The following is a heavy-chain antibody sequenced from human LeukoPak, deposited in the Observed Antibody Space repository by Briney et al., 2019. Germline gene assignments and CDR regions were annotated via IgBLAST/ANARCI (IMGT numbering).Heavy chain of an antibody. CDR1: GFTFSSYA. CDR3: ARARLGIAAAGTRWFDP. CDR2: ISYDGSNK. J-gene: IGHJ5*02. Sequence: PGGSLRLSCAASGFTFSSYAMHWVRQAPGKGPEWVAVISYDGSNKYYADSVKGRFTISRDNSKNTLYLQMNSLRAEDTAVYYCARARLGIAAAGTRWFDPWGQGTLVTVSS. D-gene: IGHD6-13*01. V-gene: IGHV3-30*04.